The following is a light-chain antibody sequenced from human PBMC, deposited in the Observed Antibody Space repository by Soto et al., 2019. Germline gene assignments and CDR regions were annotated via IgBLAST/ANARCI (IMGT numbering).Light chain of an antibody. CDR2: AAS. Sequence: DNRVGKARSSLSSSGGDRESVTCRASQGIRSNLAWYQQKPGKAHKLLIYAASTLQSGVPSRFSGSGSGTEFTLTISCLQPDDFATYYCQDSTCYSEGFAEGTKLDIK. J-gene: IGKJ1*01. CDR1: QGIRSN. CDR3: QDSTCYSEG. V-gene: IGKV1-9*01.